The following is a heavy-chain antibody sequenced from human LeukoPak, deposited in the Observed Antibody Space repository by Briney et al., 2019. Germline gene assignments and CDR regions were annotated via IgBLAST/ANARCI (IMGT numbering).Heavy chain of an antibody. CDR2: ISGSGGST. CDR1: GFTFSSYA. CDR3: AKDPYSGSYYDY. J-gene: IGHJ4*02. V-gene: IGHV3-23*01. D-gene: IGHD1-26*01. Sequence: GGSLRLPCAASGFTFSSYAMSCVRQATGKGLEWVSAISGSGGSTYYADSVKGRFTISRDNPKNTLYLQMNSQRAEDTAVYYCAKDPYSGSYYDYWGQGTLVTVSS.